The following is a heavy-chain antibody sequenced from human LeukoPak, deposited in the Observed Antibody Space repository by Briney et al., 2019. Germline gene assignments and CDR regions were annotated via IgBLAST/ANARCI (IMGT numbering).Heavy chain of an antibody. CDR3: AGVDFWSGYRDY. CDR1: GFTFSSYG. V-gene: IGHV3-30*02. D-gene: IGHD3-3*01. CDR2: IRYDGSNK. Sequence: PGGSLRLSCAASGFTFSSYGMHWVRQAPGKGLEWVAFIRYDGSNKYYADSVKGRFTISRDNSKNTLYLQMNSLRAEDTAVYYYAGVDFWSGYRDYWGQGTLVTVSS. J-gene: IGHJ4*02.